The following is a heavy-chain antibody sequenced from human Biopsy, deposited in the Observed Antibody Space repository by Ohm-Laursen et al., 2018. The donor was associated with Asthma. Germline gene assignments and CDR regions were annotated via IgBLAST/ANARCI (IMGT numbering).Heavy chain of an antibody. Sequence: TLSLTCTVSGGSISSGGYYWSWIRQPPGKGLEWIGYIYYSGSTYYNPSLKSRVTISVDTSKNQFSLNLSSVTAADTAVYYCARWGSFGFDYWGQGTPVTVSS. CDR2: IYYSGST. V-gene: IGHV4-31*03. D-gene: IGHD7-27*01. J-gene: IGHJ4*02. CDR1: GGSISSGGYY. CDR3: ARWGSFGFDY.